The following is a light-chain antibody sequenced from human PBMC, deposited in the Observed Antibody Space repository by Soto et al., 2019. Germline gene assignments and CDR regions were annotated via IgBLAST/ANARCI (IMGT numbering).Light chain of an antibody. CDR2: GAS. Sequence: GEGTTVDLAASQSINSNLAWYQQRPGQAPRLLIYGASTRATGSPARYSCSGSVTAFTLTICIRQAEGLAVYYCQQYNVWWTFGQGTKVE. CDR1: QSINSN. CDR3: QQYNVWWT. J-gene: IGKJ1*01. V-gene: IGKV3-15*01.